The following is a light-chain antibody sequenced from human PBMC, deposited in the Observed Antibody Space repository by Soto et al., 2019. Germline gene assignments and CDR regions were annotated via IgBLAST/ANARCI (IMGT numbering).Light chain of an antibody. J-gene: IGKJ1*01. CDR1: QSVLYSSDNKNY. Sequence: DIVMTQSPDSLAVSLGARATINCKSSQSVLYSSDNKNYLAWYQQKPGQAPKVLIYWASTRESGVPDRFSGGGSGTDFTLTISSLQAEDVAVYYCQQYYTTPWTFGQGTKVEIK. V-gene: IGKV4-1*01. CDR3: QQYYTTPWT. CDR2: WAS.